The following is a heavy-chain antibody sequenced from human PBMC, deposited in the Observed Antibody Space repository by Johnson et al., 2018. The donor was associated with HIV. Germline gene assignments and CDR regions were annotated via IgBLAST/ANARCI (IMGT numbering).Heavy chain of an antibody. J-gene: IGHJ3*02. V-gene: IGHV3-30*04. CDR2: ISYDGSNK. CDR1: GFTFSSYA. D-gene: IGHD2-2*01. CDR3: SSRPHGSGRPLDI. Sequence: QVQLVESGGGVVQPGRSLRLSCAATGFTFSSYAMHWVRQAPGKGLEWVAVISYDGSNKYYADSVKGRFTISRDSSKNTLYLQMNSLKTEDTAVYYCSSRPHGSGRPLDIWGQGTMVTVSS.